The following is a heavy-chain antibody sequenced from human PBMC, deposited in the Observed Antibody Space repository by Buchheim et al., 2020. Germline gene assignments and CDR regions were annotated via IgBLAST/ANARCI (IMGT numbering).Heavy chain of an antibody. CDR3: AREDYILTGLLWYYFDY. Sequence: QVQLQESGPGLVKPSQTLSLTCTVSGGSISSGSYYWSWIRQPAGKGLEWIGRIYTSGSTNYNPSLKSRVTISVDTSKNQFSQKLSSVTAADTAVYYCAREDYILTGLLWYYFDYWGQGTL. J-gene: IGHJ4*02. CDR1: GGSISSGSYY. CDR2: IYTSGST. D-gene: IGHD3-9*01. V-gene: IGHV4-61*02.